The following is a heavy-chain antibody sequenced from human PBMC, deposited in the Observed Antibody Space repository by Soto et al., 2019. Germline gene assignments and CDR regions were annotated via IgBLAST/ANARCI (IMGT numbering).Heavy chain of an antibody. J-gene: IGHJ4*02. CDR1: GGSISSGGYS. D-gene: IGHD3-16*02. CDR3: ARAFGGVIAYFDY. Sequence: SETLSLTCAVSGGSISSGGYSWSWIRQPPGKGLEWIGHIYHSGSTYYNPSLKSRVTISVDRSKNQFSLKLSSVTAAGTAVYYCARAFGGVIAYFDYWGQGTLVTVSS. V-gene: IGHV4-30-2*01. CDR2: IYHSGST.